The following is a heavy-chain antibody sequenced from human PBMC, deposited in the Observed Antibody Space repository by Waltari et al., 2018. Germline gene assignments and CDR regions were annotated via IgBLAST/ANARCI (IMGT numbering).Heavy chain of an antibody. V-gene: IGHV4-4*02. CDR3: ARALAPSGNEAFDI. J-gene: IGHJ3*02. Sequence: QVRLQESGPGLVKPSGTLSLTCTVSDGSVSTTNWWSWVRQPPGKGLQWIAEVYHTVSTYFNPSLESRVTISLDKSKNQVFLNLTSVTVADTAVYYCARALAPSGNEAFDIWGQGTLVTVSS. D-gene: IGHD6-13*01. CDR2: VYHTVST. CDR1: DGSVSTTNW.